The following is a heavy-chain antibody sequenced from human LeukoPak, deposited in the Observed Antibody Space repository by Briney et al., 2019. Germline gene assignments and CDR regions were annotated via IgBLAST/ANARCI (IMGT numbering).Heavy chain of an antibody. CDR1: GGTFSSYA. CDR3: ARDGIAAAGTVDY. D-gene: IGHD6-13*01. Sequence: SVKVSCKASGGTFSSYAIRRVRQAPGQGLEWMGRIIPIFGTANYAQKFQGRVTITTDESTSTAYMELSSLRSKDTAVYYCARDGIAAAGTVDYWGQGTLVTVSS. J-gene: IGHJ4*02. CDR2: IIPIFGTA. V-gene: IGHV1-69*05.